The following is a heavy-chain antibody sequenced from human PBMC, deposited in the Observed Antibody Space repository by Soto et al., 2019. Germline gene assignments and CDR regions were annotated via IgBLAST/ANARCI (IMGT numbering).Heavy chain of an antibody. CDR3: ASSYGSGYRAFDY. J-gene: IGHJ4*02. CDR1: GDTFTFNS. D-gene: IGHD3-10*01. CDR2: INPILSMS. Sequence: GASVKVSCKASGDTFTFNSINWVRQAPGLGLEWMGRINPILSMSNYAQRFQGRVTMTADKSTSTAYMELSSLRSEDTAIYYCASSYGSGYRAFDYWGQGALVTVS. V-gene: IGHV1-69*02.